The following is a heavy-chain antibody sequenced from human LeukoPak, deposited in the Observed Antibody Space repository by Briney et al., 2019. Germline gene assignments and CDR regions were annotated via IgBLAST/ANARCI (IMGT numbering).Heavy chain of an antibody. Sequence: GGSLRLSCAASGFTFSSYAMHWVRQAPGKGLEWVAVISYDGSNKYYADSVKGRFTISRDNSKNTLYLQMNSLRAEDTAVYYCARDGEQQLVGYYYYMDVWGKGTTVTVSS. D-gene: IGHD6-13*01. CDR1: GFTFSSYA. V-gene: IGHV3-30-3*01. CDR2: ISYDGSNK. CDR3: ARDGEQQLVGYYYYMDV. J-gene: IGHJ6*03.